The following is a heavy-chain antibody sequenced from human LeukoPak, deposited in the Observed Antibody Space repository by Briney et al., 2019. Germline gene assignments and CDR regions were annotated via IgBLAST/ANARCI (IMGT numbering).Heavy chain of an antibody. CDR2: INPSDGST. V-gene: IGHV1-46*01. Sequence: GASVKVSCKASGYTFTGYYMHWVRQAPGQGLEWMGIINPSDGSTNYAQKFQGRVTMTRDMSTSTVYMELSSLRPDNTAVYYCATSGCSGGSCFFDYWGQGTLVTVSS. CDR3: ATSGCSGGSCFFDY. D-gene: IGHD2-15*01. CDR1: GYTFTGYY. J-gene: IGHJ4*02.